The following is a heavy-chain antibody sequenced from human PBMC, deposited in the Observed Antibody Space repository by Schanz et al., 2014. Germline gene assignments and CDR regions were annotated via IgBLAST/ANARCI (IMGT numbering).Heavy chain of an antibody. J-gene: IGHJ4*02. CDR3: VKGGTNTLDS. CDR2: LYIGGGST. Sequence: EVQLVESGGGLVQPGGSLRLSCAASGFTVSNNYMSWVRQAPGKGLEWVSSLYIGGGSTRYADSVKGRFIISRDSSKNTLYLQMNSLRGDDTAIYYCVKGGTNTLDSWGQGTLVTVSS. V-gene: IGHV3-66*02. CDR1: GFTVSNNY.